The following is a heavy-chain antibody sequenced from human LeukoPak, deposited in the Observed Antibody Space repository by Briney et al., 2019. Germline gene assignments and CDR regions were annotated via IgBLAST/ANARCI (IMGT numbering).Heavy chain of an antibody. J-gene: IGHJ4*02. CDR1: GYTFTGYY. Sequence: GASVKVSCKASGYTFTGYYMHWVRQAPGQGLEWMGWINPNSGGTNYAQKFQGRVTMTRDTSISTAYMELSRLRSDDTAVYYCARDYRDILTGSPLDYWGQGTLVTVSS. CDR2: INPNSGGT. CDR3: ARDYRDILTGSPLDY. V-gene: IGHV1-2*02. D-gene: IGHD3-9*01.